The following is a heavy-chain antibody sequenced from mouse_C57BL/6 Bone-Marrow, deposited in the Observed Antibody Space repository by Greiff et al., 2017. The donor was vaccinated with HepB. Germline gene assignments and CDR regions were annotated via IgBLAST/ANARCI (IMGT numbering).Heavy chain of an antibody. CDR2: IDPENGDT. V-gene: IGHV14-4*01. Sequence: VQLQQSGAELVRPGASVKLSCTASGFNIKDDYMHWVKQRPEQGLEWIGWIDPENGDTEYASKFQGKATITADTSSNTAYLQLSSLTSEDTAVYYCTTTGSIFDYWGQGTTLTVSS. CDR3: TTTGSIFDY. CDR1: GFNIKDDY. J-gene: IGHJ2*01. D-gene: IGHD4-1*01.